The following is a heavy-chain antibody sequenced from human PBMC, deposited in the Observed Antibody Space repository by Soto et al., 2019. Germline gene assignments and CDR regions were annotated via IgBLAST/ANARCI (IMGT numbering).Heavy chain of an antibody. D-gene: IGHD1-7*01. CDR3: ARDSLTGTHYYYYGMAV. CDR1: GGTFSSYA. J-gene: IGHJ6*02. V-gene: IGHV1-69*13. Sequence: ASVKVSCKASGGTFSSYAISWVRQAPGQGLEWMGGIIPIFGTANYAQKFQGRVTITADESTSTAYMELSSLRSEDTAVYYCARDSLTGTHYYYYGMAVWGQGTTVTVSS. CDR2: IIPIFGTA.